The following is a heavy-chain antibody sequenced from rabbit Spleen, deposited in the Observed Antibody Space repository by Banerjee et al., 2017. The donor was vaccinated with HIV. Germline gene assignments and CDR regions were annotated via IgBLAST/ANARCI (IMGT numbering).Heavy chain of an antibody. V-gene: IGHV1S45*01. CDR1: GFDFSNCYM. J-gene: IGHJ6*01. Sequence: QEQLKETGGGLVQPGGSLTLSCKASGFDFSNCYMSWVRQAPGKGLEWIGCIATITGKTFYATWAKGRFTISRASSTTVFLQVTRLTVADTATYFCARDLPEIVGWNFGFWGPGTLVTVS. CDR2: IATITGKT. D-gene: IGHD1-1*01. CDR3: ARDLPEIVGWNFGF.